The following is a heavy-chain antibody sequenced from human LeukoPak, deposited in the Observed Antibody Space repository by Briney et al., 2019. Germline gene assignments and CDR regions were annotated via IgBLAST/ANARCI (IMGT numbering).Heavy chain of an antibody. V-gene: IGHV3-23*01. Sequence: GGSLRLSFAASGFTFSSYAMSWVRQAPGKGLGWVSAISGSGGSTYYADSVKGRFTISRDNSKNTLYLQMNSLRAEDTAVYYCAKDQSHDMSYFDYWGQGTLVTVSS. CDR1: GFTFSSYA. CDR3: AKDQSHDMSYFDY. CDR2: ISGSGGST. J-gene: IGHJ4*02. D-gene: IGHD3-22*01.